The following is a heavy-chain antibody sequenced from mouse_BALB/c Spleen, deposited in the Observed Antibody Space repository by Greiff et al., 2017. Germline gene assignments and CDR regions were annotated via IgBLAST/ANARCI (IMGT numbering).Heavy chain of an antibody. J-gene: IGHJ4*01. CDR3: GRYDGYAMDY. CDR1: GFTFSSYG. V-gene: IGHV5-6*03. CDR2: ISSGGSYT. D-gene: IGHD2-14*01. Sequence: EVMLVESGGGLVTPGGSLKLSCAASGFTFSSYGMSWVRQTPDKRLEWVATISSGGSYTYYPDSVKGRFTISRDNAKNTLYLQMSSLKSEDTAMYYCGRYDGYAMDYWGQGTSVTVSS.